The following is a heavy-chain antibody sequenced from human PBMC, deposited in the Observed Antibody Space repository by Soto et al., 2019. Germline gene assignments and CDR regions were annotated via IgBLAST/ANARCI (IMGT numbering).Heavy chain of an antibody. CDR2: ISYDGSNK. J-gene: IGHJ6*02. CDR3: AKDVVVGATTGLGDYYYYYGMDV. Sequence: GGPLRRSCAAPVFTGSSYGMHWVRQAPGKGLEWVAVISYDGSNKYYADSVKGRFTISRDNSKNTLYLQMNSLRAEDTAVYYCAKDVVVGATTGLGDYYYYYGMDVWGQGTTVTVSS. CDR1: VFTGSSYG. D-gene: IGHD1-26*01. V-gene: IGHV3-30*18.